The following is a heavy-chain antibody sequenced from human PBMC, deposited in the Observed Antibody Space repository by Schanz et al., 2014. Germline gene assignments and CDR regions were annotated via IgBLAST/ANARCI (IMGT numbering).Heavy chain of an antibody. J-gene: IGHJ6*02. V-gene: IGHV4-59*12. Sequence: QVQLQESGPGLAKPSETLSLTCTVSGDSISGYYWNWIRQPPGKGLEWIGYIFFRGSTYYNPSLKGRVAISIDTSKNQFSLRLTSVTAADTAVYYCYGMDVWGQGTTVTVSS. CDR2: IFFRGST. CDR1: GDSISGYY. CDR3: YGMDV.